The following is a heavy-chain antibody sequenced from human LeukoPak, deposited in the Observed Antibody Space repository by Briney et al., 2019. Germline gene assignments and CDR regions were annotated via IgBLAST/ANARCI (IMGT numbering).Heavy chain of an antibody. CDR1: GYTFTSYG. J-gene: IGHJ4*02. V-gene: IGHV1-18*01. Sequence: ASVKVSCKASGYTFTSYGISWVRQAPGQGLEWMGWISAYNGNTNYAQKLQGRVTMTTDTSTSTAYMELRSLRSDDTAVYYCARDANYFWSGYQWPVDYWGQGTLVTVSS. D-gene: IGHD3-3*01. CDR2: ISAYNGNT. CDR3: ARDANYFWSGYQWPVDY.